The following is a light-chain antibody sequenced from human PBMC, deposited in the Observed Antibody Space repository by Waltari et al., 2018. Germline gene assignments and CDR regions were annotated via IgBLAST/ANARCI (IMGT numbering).Light chain of an antibody. V-gene: IGLV2-23*02. Sequence: QSALTQPASVLGSPGQSIPISCPGTSSDVGFYNLVSWYQQLPDKSPKPMVYEVIERPSGVSTRFSGSKSGNTASLTISGLQAEDEADYYCCSYAGRNIWVFGGGTKVTVL. J-gene: IGLJ3*02. CDR2: EVI. CDR3: CSYAGRNIWV. CDR1: SSDVGFYNL.